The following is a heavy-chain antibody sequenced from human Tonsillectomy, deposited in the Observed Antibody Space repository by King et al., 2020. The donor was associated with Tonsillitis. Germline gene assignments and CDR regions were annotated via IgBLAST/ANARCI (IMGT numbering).Heavy chain of an antibody. D-gene: IGHD5-24*01. CDR1: GFTFSSYE. Sequence: VQLVESGGGLVQPGGSLRLSCAASGFTFSSYEMNWVRQAPGKGLEWVSFISSSGRTIYYGDSVKGRFTISRDNAKNSLYLQMNTLRAEDTAIYYGAREDGDADAFDIWGQGTMVTVSS. J-gene: IGHJ3*02. CDR2: ISSSGRTI. V-gene: IGHV3-48*03. CDR3: AREDGDADAFDI.